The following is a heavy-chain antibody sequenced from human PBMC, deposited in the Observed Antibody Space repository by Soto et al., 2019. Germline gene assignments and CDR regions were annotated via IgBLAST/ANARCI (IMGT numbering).Heavy chain of an antibody. CDR2: ISSSSSTI. V-gene: IGHV3-48*01. D-gene: IGHD1-1*01. J-gene: IGHJ6*03. CDR1: GFTFSSYS. CDR3: ARVGGTASGSYYYYMDV. Sequence: GGSLRLSCAASGFTFSSYSMNWVRQAPGKGLEWVSYISSSSSTIYYADSVKGRFTISRDNAKNSLYLQMNSLRAEDTAVYYCARVGGTASGSYYYYMDVWGKGTTVTVSS.